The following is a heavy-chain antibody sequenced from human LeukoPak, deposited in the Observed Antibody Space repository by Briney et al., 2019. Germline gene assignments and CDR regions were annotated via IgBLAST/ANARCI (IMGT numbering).Heavy chain of an antibody. Sequence: GGSLRPSCAASGFTFNIFNINCVRQAPGKGLEWVSSITSGVDYIYYADSVKGRFTPSRDNAKNSLSLQLNSLRVEDTAVYYCARGHYDVLAASYTWTPDYWGQGTLVTVSS. CDR3: ARGHYDVLAASYTWTPDY. CDR1: GFTFNIFN. J-gene: IGHJ4*02. CDR2: ITSGVDYI. V-gene: IGHV3-21*01. D-gene: IGHD3-9*01.